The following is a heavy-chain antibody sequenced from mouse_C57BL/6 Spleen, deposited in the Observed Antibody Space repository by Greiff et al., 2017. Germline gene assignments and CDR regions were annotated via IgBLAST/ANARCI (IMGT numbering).Heavy chain of an antibody. CDR1: GFTFSDYG. J-gene: IGHJ2*01. D-gene: IGHD3-1*01. V-gene: IGHV5-17*01. Sequence: EVMLVESGGGLVKPGGSLKLSCAASGFTFSDYGMHWVRQAPEKGLEWVAYISSGSSTIYYADTVKGRFAISRDNAKNTLFLQLTRLRSEDTAMYYCVRDDRNYLDYWGQGTTLTVSS. CDR2: ISSGSSTI. CDR3: VRDDRNYLDY.